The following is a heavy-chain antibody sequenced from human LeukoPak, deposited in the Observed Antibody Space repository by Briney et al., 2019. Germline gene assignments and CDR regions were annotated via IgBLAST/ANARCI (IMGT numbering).Heavy chain of an antibody. CDR2: IYYSGNT. CDR3: ASSGSSAYNWFDP. J-gene: IGHJ5*02. V-gene: IGHV4-39*01. D-gene: IGHD6-25*01. Sequence: ASETLSLTCTVSGGSISSSSYYWGWIRQPPGKGLEWIGTIYYSGNTYYNPSLKSRVTISVDTSKNQFSLKLSSVTAADTAVYYCASSGSSAYNWFDPWGQGALVTVSS. CDR1: GGSISSSSYY.